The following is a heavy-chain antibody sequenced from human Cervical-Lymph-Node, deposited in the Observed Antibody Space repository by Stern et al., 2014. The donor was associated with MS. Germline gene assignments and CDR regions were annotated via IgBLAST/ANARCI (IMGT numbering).Heavy chain of an antibody. D-gene: IGHD1-1*01. Sequence: QVTLKESGPALVRPTQTLTLTCTFSGFSLSTRGMRVTWIRQPPRKALECLARIDWDDDKLYSTSLRTRLTISKDSSKNQVVLTVTNVDPDDTATYYCARLRADNFGALEIWGQGILVTVSS. CDR2: IDWDDDK. CDR1: GFSLSTRGMR. CDR3: ARLRADNFGALEI. V-gene: IGHV2-70*04. J-gene: IGHJ4*02.